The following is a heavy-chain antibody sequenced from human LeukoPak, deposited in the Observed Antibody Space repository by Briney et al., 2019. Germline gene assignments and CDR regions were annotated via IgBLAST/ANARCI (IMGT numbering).Heavy chain of an antibody. CDR2: ISSSGSTI. Sequence: TGGSLRLSCAASGFTFSDYYMSWIRQAPGKGLEWVSYISSSGSTIYYADSVKGRFTISRDNSKNTLYLQMNSLRAEDTAVYYCASRVEMATIYAFDIWGQGTMVTVSS. D-gene: IGHD5-24*01. CDR3: ASRVEMATIYAFDI. V-gene: IGHV3-11*04. J-gene: IGHJ3*02. CDR1: GFTFSDYY.